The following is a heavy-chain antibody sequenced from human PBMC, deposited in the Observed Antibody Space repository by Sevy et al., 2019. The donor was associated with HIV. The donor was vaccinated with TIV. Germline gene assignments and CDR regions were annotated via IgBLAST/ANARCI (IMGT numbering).Heavy chain of an antibody. Sequence: GGSLRLSCAASGFTFSDYYMSWVRQAPGKGLEWVSYISSSGSTIYYAGSVKGRFTISRDNAKNSLYLQMNSLRAEDTAVYYCARDPTYYDFWSGYYTGWFDPWGQGTLVTVSS. J-gene: IGHJ5*02. CDR2: ISSSGSTI. CDR1: GFTFSDYY. V-gene: IGHV3-11*01. D-gene: IGHD3-3*01. CDR3: ARDPTYYDFWSGYYTGWFDP.